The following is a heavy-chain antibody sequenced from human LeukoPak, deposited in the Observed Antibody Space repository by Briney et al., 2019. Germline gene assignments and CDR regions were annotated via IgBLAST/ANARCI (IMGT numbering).Heavy chain of an antibody. Sequence: ASVTVSCQTSRYTFTSYDINWVRQAPGQGVEWMGWISAYNGNTNYAQRLQGRVTMTTDTSTTTAYMELRNLRSDDTAVCFCARGLRYGSNYFDYWGQGTLVTVSS. CDR2: ISAYNGNT. J-gene: IGHJ4*02. D-gene: IGHD5/OR15-5a*01. V-gene: IGHV1-18*01. CDR1: RYTFTSYD. CDR3: ARGLRYGSNYFDY.